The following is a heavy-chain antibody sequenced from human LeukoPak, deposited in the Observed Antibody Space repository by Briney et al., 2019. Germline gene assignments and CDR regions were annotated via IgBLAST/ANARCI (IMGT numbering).Heavy chain of an antibody. Sequence: PGGSLRLSCAASGFTFSSYSMSWVRQAPGKGLEWVSVIYGGGTTYYADSVKGRFTISRDNSKNTLYLQMNTLRGEDTAVYYCAKPGTNVGWFGENAFDIWGQGTMVTVSS. V-gene: IGHV3-53*01. CDR1: GFTFSSYS. CDR3: AKPGTNVGWFGENAFDI. CDR2: IYGGGTT. J-gene: IGHJ3*02. D-gene: IGHD3-10*01.